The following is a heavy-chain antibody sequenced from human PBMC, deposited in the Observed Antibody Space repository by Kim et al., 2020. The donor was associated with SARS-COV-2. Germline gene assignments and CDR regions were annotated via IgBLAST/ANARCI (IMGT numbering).Heavy chain of an antibody. Sequence: GGSLRLSCAASGFTFSSYGMHWVRQAPGKGLEWVAVIWYDGSNKYYADSVKGRFTISRDNSKNTLYLQMNSLRAEDTAVYYCARGLGGRGFLERWLQFRHYFDYWGQGTLVTVSS. CDR3: ARGLGGRGFLERWLQFRHYFDY. D-gene: IGHD5-12*01. CDR1: GFTFSSYG. V-gene: IGHV3-33*01. CDR2: IWYDGSNK. J-gene: IGHJ4*02.